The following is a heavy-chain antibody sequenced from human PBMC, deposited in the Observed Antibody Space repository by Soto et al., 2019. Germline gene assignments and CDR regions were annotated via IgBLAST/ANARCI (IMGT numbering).Heavy chain of an antibody. CDR2: ISYDGSNK. CDR3: ARASTGFDY. V-gene: IGHV3-30*03. D-gene: IGHD4-4*01. J-gene: IGHJ4*02. CDR1: GFTFSSYG. Sequence: PGGSLRLSCAASGFTFSSYGMHWVRQAPGKGLEWVAVISYDGSNKYYADSVKGRFTISRDNSKNTLYLQMNSLTSGDTAVYYCARASTGFDYWGQGTLVTVSS.